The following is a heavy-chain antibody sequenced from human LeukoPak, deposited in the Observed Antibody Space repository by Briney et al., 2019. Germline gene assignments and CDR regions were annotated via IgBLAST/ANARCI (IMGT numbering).Heavy chain of an antibody. CDR1: GYAFTTHG. D-gene: IGHD3-16*01. CDR3: ARVLGGDD. V-gene: IGHV1-69*04. J-gene: IGHJ4*02. Sequence: SVKVSCKASGYAFTTHGISWVRQAPGQGLEWMGRIIPILGIANYAQKFQGRVTITADKSTSTAYMELSSLRSEDTAVYYCARVLGGDDWGQGTLVTVSS. CDR2: IIPILGIA.